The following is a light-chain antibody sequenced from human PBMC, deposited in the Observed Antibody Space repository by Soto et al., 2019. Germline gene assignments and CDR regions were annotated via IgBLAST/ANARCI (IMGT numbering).Light chain of an antibody. Sequence: IQLTQSPSSLSASVGDRVTITCRASQSVGYWLAWYQQKPGKAPQFLIYDASNLHDGVPSRFSGSGSGTEFTLTISGLQPDDFASYYCQQYYSSWTFGQGTKVDIK. CDR1: QSVGYW. CDR2: DAS. V-gene: IGKV1-5*01. CDR3: QQYYSSWT. J-gene: IGKJ1*01.